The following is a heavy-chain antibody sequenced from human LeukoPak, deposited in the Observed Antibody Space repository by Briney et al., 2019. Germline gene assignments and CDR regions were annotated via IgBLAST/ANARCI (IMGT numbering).Heavy chain of an antibody. D-gene: IGHD3-10*01. CDR3: ARDGSGNNWFDP. CDR2: IYHSGST. J-gene: IGHJ5*02. CDR1: GGSISSYY. Sequence: SETLSLTCTVSGGSISSYYWSWIRQPPGKGLEWIGSIYHSGSTYYNPSLKSRVTISVDTSKNQFSLKLSSVTAADTAVYYCARDGSGNNWFDPWGQGTLATVSS. V-gene: IGHV4-38-2*02.